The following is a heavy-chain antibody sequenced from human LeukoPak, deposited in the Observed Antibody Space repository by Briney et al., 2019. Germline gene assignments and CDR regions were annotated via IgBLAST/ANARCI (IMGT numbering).Heavy chain of an antibody. CDR2: VYYTGST. D-gene: IGHD3-10*01. J-gene: IGHJ5*02. CDR3: ARHSGSGSLSRPFDP. Sequence: SETLPLTCTVSGVSVTSGTFYWAWLRQPPGKGLEWIATVYYTGSTYYNPSLKSRVTISMDTSKNHFSLQLRSVVAPDTAVYYCARHSGSGSLSRPFDPWGQGTLVTVSS. CDR1: GVSVTSGTFY. V-gene: IGHV4-39*02.